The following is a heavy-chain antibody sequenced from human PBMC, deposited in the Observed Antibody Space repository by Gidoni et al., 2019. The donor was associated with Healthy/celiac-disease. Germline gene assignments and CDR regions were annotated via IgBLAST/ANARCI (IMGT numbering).Heavy chain of an antibody. D-gene: IGHD6-13*01. CDR1: GFTFSSYA. CDR2: ISGSGCST. J-gene: IGHJ5*02. CDR3: AKDYSSSWYVIGFDP. V-gene: IGHV3-23*01. Sequence: EVQLLESGGGLVQPGGSLRLSCAASGFTFSSYAMSWVRPAPGKGLEWVSAISGSGCSTYYADSVKGRFTISRDNSKNTLYLQMNSLRAEDTAVYYCAKDYSSSWYVIGFDPWGQGTLVTVSS.